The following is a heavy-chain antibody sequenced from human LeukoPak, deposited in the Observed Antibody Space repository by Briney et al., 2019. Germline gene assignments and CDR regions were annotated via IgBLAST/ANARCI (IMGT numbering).Heavy chain of an antibody. D-gene: IGHD3-10*01. V-gene: IGHV4-34*01. CDR2: VHHSGGT. Sequence: SETLSLTCAVYGGSFSGYYWTWIRQSPGGGLEGIGQVHHSGGTSYNPSLKSRVMLSVDTSKNQFSLNLTSVTAADTAVYYCARGVTMFRDVIITDHWGQGSLATVSS. CDR1: GGSFSGYY. J-gene: IGHJ4*02. CDR3: ARGVTMFRDVIITDH.